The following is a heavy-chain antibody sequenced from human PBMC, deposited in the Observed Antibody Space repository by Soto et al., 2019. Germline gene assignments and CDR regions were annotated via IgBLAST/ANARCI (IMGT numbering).Heavy chain of an antibody. J-gene: IGHJ4*01. CDR1: GFPFSNAW. V-gene: IGHV3-15*07. D-gene: IGHD1-26*01. Sequence: EVQLVESGGGLVKPGGSLRLSCAASGFPFSNAWINWVRQVPGKGLEWVGRVKSKTDGGSSDYAAPVKGRFAVSRDDSKNIVYLQMNNLKIEDTGVYYGTTDSRTTLPEIRFDYWGHGTQVTVSS. CDR2: VKSKTDGGSS. CDR3: TTDSRTTLPEIRFDY.